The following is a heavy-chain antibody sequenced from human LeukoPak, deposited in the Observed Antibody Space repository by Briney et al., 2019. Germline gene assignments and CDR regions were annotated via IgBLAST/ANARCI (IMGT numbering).Heavy chain of an antibody. CDR2: ISFDGSNT. D-gene: IGHD3-10*01. V-gene: IGHV3-30-3*01. J-gene: IGHJ4*02. CDR1: GFTFTSYA. CDR3: ASPRVADYYGSGSSWDFDY. Sequence: GGSLRLSCAASGFTFTSYAMSWVRQAPGKGLEWVAVISFDGSNTYYADSVKGRFTISRDNAKNTLYLQMNSLTPEDTTVYYCASPRVADYYGSGSSWDFDYWGQGTLVTVFS.